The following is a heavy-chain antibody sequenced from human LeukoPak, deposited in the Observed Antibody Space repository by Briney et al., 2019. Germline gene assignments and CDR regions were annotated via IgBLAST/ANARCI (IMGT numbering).Heavy chain of an antibody. CDR3: ARFMRVGAY. CDR2: INHSGST. Sequence: PSETLSLTCAVYGGSFSGYYWSWIRQPPGKGLEWIGEINHSGSTNYNPSLKSRVTISVDTSKNQFSLKLSSVTAADTAVYYCARFMRVGAYWGQGTLVTVSS. CDR1: GGSFSGYY. J-gene: IGHJ4*02. V-gene: IGHV4-34*01. D-gene: IGHD1-26*01.